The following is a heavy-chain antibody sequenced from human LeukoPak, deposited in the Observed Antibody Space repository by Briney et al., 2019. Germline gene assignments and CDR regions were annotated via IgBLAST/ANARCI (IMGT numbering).Heavy chain of an antibody. CDR2: INWNGGST. CDR3: ARGPVDSLNWFDP. CDR1: GFSFDDYG. Sequence: GGSLRLSCAASGFSFDDYGMSWVRQAPGKGLEWVSGINWNGGSTGYADSVKGRFTISRDNAKNTLYLQMNRLRAEDTAVYYCARGPVDSLNWFDPWGQGTLVTVSS. V-gene: IGHV3-20*04. D-gene: IGHD5-12*01. J-gene: IGHJ5*02.